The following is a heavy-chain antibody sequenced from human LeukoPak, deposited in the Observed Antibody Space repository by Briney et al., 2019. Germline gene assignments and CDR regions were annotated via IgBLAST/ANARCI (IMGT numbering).Heavy chain of an antibody. D-gene: IGHD2-8*01. CDR2: INPNSGGT. J-gene: IGHJ4*02. CDR1: GYTFTGYY. Sequence: PGASVKVSCKASGYTFTGYYMHWVRQAPGQGLEWMGRINPNSGGTNYAQKFQGRVTMTRDTSISTAYMELGRLRSDDTAVYYCARVHCTNGVCYLFDYWGQGTLVAVSS. CDR3: ARVHCTNGVCYLFDY. V-gene: IGHV1-2*06.